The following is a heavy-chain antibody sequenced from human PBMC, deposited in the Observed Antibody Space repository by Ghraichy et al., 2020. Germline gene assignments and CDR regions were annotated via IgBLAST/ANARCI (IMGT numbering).Heavy chain of an antibody. CDR1: GGSISNHY. D-gene: IGHD4-17*01. J-gene: IGHJ6*02. CDR3: ARLRHGDNYYYGMDV. V-gene: IGHV4-4*07. CDR2: IYASGGT. Sequence: ETLSLTCTVSGGSISNHYWSWIRKPAGKGLEWIGRIYASGGTNYNPSLESRVDMSVETSKNQFSLKLSSVTAADTAVYYCARLRHGDNYYYGMDVWGLGTTVTVSS.